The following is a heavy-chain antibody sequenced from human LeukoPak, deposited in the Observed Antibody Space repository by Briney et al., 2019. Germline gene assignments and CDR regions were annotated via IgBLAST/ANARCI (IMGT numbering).Heavy chain of an antibody. CDR3: ARAVVVVPAAIYYDSSGYLFDY. CDR1: GYTFTGYY. D-gene: IGHD2-2*02. V-gene: IGHV1-2*02. J-gene: IGHJ4*02. Sequence: GASVKVPCKASGYTFTGYYMHWVRQAPGQGLEWMGWINPNSGGTNYAQKFQGRVTMTRDTSISTAYMELSRLRPDDTAVYYCARAVVVVPAAIYYDSSGYLFDYWGQGTLVTVSS. CDR2: INPNSGGT.